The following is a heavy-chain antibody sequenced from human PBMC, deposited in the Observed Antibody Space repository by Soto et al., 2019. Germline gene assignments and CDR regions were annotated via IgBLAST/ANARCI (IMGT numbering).Heavy chain of an antibody. Sequence: SVKVSCKASGVTFSSYAISWVRQAPGQGLEWMGGIIPIFGTANYAQKFQRRVTITADESTSTAYMELSSLRSEDTAVYYCTRDHYVTLASHNWFDPWGQGTLVTVSS. J-gene: IGHJ5*02. CDR1: GVTFSSYA. CDR2: IIPIFGTA. CDR3: TRDHYVTLASHNWFDP. V-gene: IGHV1-69*13. D-gene: IGHD3-16*01.